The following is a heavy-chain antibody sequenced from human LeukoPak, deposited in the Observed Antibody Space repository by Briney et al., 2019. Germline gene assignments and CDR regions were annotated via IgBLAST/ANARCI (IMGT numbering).Heavy chain of an antibody. CDR2: INHSGST. CDR1: GGSFSGYY. V-gene: IGHV4-34*01. D-gene: IGHD6-19*01. J-gene: IGHJ6*04. CDR3: ARGRDSSGWRPSDFYYYGMDV. Sequence: SETLSLTCAVYGGSFSGYYWSWIRQPPGKGLEWIGEINHSGSTNYNPSLKSRVTISVDTSKNQSSLKLSSVTAADTAVYYCARGRDSSGWRPSDFYYYGMDVWGKGPTVTVSS.